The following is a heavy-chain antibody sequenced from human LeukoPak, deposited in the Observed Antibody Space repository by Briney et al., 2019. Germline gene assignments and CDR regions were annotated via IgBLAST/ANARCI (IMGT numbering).Heavy chain of an antibody. D-gene: IGHD3-9*01. CDR2: IYTSGST. CDR1: GGSISSGSYY. V-gene: IGHV4-61*02. Sequence: PSETLSLTCTVSGGSISSGSYYWSWIRQPAGKKLEWIGRIYTSGSTNYNPSLKSRVTISVDTSKNQFSLKLSSVTAADTAVYYCATLTGYSSESWFDPWGQGILVTVSS. CDR3: ATLTGYSSESWFDP. J-gene: IGHJ5*02.